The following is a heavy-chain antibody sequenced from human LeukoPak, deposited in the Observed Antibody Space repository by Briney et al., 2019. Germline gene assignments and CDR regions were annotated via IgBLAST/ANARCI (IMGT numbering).Heavy chain of an antibody. CDR1: GFRFSSYG. CDR2: IRYDGINE. D-gene: IGHD3-22*01. Sequence: PGGSLRLSCAASGFRFSSYGMHWVRQAPGKGLEWVAYIRYDGINEYYADSVKGRFTISRDLSKNTLFLQINSLRPEDTAVYYCARDYYDSSGRVDYWGQGTLVTVSS. V-gene: IGHV3-30*02. CDR3: ARDYYDSSGRVDY. J-gene: IGHJ4*02.